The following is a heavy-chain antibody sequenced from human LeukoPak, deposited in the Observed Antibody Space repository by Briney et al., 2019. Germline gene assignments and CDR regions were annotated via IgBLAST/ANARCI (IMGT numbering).Heavy chain of an antibody. Sequence: SETLSLTCTVSGGSITGYYWTWIRQPPGKGLEWIGYISDSGSTNYNPSLKSRVTMSVDSSNTEFSLRLNSVTAADTAVYYCARVFRGAVTSNWFDPWARERWSPSPQ. V-gene: IGHV4-59*01. J-gene: IGHJ5*02. CDR1: GGSITGYY. CDR2: ISDSGST. CDR3: ARVFRGAVTSNWFDP. D-gene: IGHD4-17*01.